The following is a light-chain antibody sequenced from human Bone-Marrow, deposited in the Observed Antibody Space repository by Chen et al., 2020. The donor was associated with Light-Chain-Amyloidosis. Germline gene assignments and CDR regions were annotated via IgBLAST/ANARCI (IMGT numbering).Light chain of an antibody. J-gene: IGLJ2*01. CDR1: STNIGAGYD. V-gene: IGLV1-40*01. CDR3: QSYDSPHVV. Sequence: QSVLTPPPSVSGAPGQRVTISCTGSSTNIGAGYDVHWYQQLPGTAPKLLIYGNSNRPSGVPDRFSGSKSSTSASLAITGLQAEDEADYYCQSYDSPHVVFGGGTKLTVL. CDR2: GNS.